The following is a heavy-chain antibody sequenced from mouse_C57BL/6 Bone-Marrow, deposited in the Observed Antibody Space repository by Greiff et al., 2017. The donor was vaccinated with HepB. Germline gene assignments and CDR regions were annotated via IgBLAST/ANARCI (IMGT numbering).Heavy chain of an antibody. D-gene: IGHD2-1*01. Sequence: VQLQQSGPVLVKPGASVKMSCKASGYTFTDYYMNWVKQSHGKSLEWIGVINPYNGGTSYNQKFKGKATLTVDKSSSTAYMELNSLTSEDSAVYYCARENLLYFDYWGQGTTLTVSS. CDR2: INPYNGGT. CDR1: GYTFTDYY. J-gene: IGHJ2*01. V-gene: IGHV1-19*01. CDR3: ARENLLYFDY.